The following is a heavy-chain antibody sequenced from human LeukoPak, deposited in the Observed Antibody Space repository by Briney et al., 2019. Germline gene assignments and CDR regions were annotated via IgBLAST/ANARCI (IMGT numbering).Heavy chain of an antibody. CDR1: GGSISSSSYY. CDR2: IYYSGST. CDR3: ARQFYYYDSSGYHDAFDI. J-gene: IGHJ3*02. D-gene: IGHD3-22*01. V-gene: IGHV4-39*01. Sequence: ASETLSLTCTVSGGSISSSSYYWGWIRQPPGKGLEWIGSIYYSGSTYYNPSLKSRVTISVDTSKNQFSLKLSSVTAADTAVYYCARQFYYYDSSGYHDAFDIWGQGTMVTVSS.